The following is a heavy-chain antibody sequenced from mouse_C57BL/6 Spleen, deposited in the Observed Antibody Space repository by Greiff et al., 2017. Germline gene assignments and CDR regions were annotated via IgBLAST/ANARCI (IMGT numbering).Heavy chain of an antibody. CDR1: GFSFNTYA. D-gene: IGHD1-1*01. J-gene: IGHJ4*01. Sequence: GGGLVQPKGSLKLSCAASGFSFNTYAMNWVRQAPGKGLEWVARIRSKSTNYATYYADSVKDRFTISRDDSESMLYLQMNNLKTEDTAMYYCVRHGGSSPMDYWGQGTSVTVSS. V-gene: IGHV10-1*01. CDR3: VRHGGSSPMDY. CDR2: IRSKSTNYAT.